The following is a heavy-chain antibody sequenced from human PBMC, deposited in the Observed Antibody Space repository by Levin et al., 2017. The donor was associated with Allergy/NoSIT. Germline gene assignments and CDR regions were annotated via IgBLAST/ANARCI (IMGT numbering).Heavy chain of an antibody. CDR2: FYPGDSDA. CDR1: GYSFTSYY. V-gene: IGHV5-51*01. CDR3: AGRTTGFGWDY. D-gene: IGHD4-17*01. J-gene: IGHJ4*02. Sequence: GESLKISCKASGYSFTSYYIAWVRQMPGKGLEWMGIFYPGDSDARYNPSFQGQVIISADNSISTAYLQWNSLKASDTAMYYCAGRTTGFGWDYWGQGTQVTVAS.